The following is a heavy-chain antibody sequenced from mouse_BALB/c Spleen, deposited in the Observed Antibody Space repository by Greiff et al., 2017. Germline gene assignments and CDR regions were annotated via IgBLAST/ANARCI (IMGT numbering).Heavy chain of an antibody. CDR2: IYPGDGDT. D-gene: IGHD2-4*01. CDR3: ARENDYDGNWFAY. CDR1: GYAFSSYW. V-gene: IGHV1-80*01. J-gene: IGHJ3*01. Sequence: QVQLKQSGAELVRPGSTVKISCKASGYAFSSYWMNWVKQRPGQGLEWIGQIYPGDGDTNYNGKFKGKATLTADKSSSTAYMQLSSLTSEDSAVYVCARENDYDGNWFAYWGQGTLVTVSA.